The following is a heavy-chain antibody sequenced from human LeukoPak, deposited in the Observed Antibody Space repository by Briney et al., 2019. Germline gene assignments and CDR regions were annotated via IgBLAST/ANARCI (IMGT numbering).Heavy chain of an antibody. J-gene: IGHJ4*02. CDR2: ISSSSSAI. CDR1: GVTFSSYS. Sequence: GGSLRLSCAASGVTFSSYSMNWVRQAPGKGLEWVSYISSSSSAIYYADSVKGRFTISRDNARNSLYLQMNSLRDEDTAVYYCARDQGDSSVCVDNWGQGTLVTVSS. V-gene: IGHV3-48*02. D-gene: IGHD3-22*01. CDR3: ARDQGDSSVCVDN.